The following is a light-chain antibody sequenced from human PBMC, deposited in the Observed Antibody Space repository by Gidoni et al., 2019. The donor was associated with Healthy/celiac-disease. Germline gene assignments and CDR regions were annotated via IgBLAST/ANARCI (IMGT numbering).Light chain of an antibody. CDR2: DAS. CDR1: QSISSW. V-gene: IGKV1-5*01. J-gene: IGKJ4*01. CDR3: QQYNTPTT. Sequence: GDRVTITCRASQSISSWLAWYQQKSGKAPKLLIYDASSLESGVPSRFSGSGSGTEFTLTISSLQPDDFATYDCQQYNTPTTFGGGTKVEIK.